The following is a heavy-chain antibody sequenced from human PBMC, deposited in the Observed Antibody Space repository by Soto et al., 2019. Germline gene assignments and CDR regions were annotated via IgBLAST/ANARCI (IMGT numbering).Heavy chain of an antibody. Sequence: QLHLRESGPGLVKPSETLSLTCTVSGGSINSDSYYWAWIRQTPGKGLAWIACIYYDGSTYYNPSPQSRVIITPDMTTKHFSPRTSSVTAADTAVYYCEKGMVGATRHTDFDSWGQGTLVTVSS. V-gene: IGHV4-39*02. CDR3: EKGMVGATRHTDFDS. J-gene: IGHJ4*02. CDR1: GGSINSDSYY. CDR2: IYYDGST. D-gene: IGHD2-15*01.